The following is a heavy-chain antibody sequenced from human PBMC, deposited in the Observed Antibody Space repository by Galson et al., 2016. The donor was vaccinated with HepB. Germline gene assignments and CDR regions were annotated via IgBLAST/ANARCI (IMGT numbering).Heavy chain of an antibody. V-gene: IGHV4-31*03. CDR2: TFYSGST. J-gene: IGHJ6*02. Sequence: TLSLTCNVSGVSITTGGYYWSWIRQHPGKGLEWIGYTFYSGSTHHSPSLKSRLTMSLDTSNNQFSLNLSSVTAADSAVYYCARGGNARNPDFYNYYAMDVWGQGTTVTVSS. CDR1: GVSITTGGYY. CDR3: ARGGNARNPDFYNYYAMDV. D-gene: IGHD1-14*01.